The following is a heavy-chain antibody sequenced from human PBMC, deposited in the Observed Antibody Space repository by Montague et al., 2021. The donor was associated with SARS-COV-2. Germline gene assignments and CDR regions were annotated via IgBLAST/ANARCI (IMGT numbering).Heavy chain of an antibody. CDR1: GGSISSYY. J-gene: IGHJ5*02. D-gene: IGHD1-20*01. CDR2: IFHSGIT. V-gene: IGHV4-59*13. Sequence: SETLSPTRSVSGGSISSYYWSWIRQSPGKGLEWIGYIFHSGITDYNPSLKSRVTISVDMSKNQFSLQLNSVTAADSAVYYCAGTEYNWNDWFDPWGQGTLVTVSS. CDR3: AGTEYNWNDWFDP.